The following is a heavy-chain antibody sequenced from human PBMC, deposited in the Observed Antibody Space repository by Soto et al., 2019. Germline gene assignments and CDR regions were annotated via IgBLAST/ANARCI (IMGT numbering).Heavy chain of an antibody. Sequence: SETLSLTCTVSGGSISSYYWSWIRQPPGKGLEWIGYIYYSGSTNYNPSLKSRVTISVDTSKNQFSLKLSSVTAADTAVYYCARERDSSGYYGWFDPWGQGTLVTSPQ. CDR1: GGSISSYY. V-gene: IGHV4-59*01. CDR2: IYYSGST. J-gene: IGHJ5*02. D-gene: IGHD3-22*01. CDR3: ARERDSSGYYGWFDP.